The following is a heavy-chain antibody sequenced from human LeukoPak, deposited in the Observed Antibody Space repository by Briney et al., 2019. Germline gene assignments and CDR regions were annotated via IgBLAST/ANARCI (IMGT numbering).Heavy chain of an antibody. CDR1: GVSINTYY. Sequence: TSGTLSLTCTVSGVSINTYYASWIRQAPGKGLEFIGFIYNGGITNYNSSLKSRATISVDTSNNQFSLRLTSVTAADTAMYYCAAGPWELDFWGQGTLVTVSS. D-gene: IGHD1-26*01. CDR2: IYNGGIT. J-gene: IGHJ4*02. V-gene: IGHV4-4*09. CDR3: AAGPWELDF.